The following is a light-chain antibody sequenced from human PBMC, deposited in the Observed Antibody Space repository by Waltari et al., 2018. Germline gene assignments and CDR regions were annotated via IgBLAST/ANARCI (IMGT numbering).Light chain of an antibody. J-gene: IGLJ2*01. CDR3: QVWDSHTVV. CDR2: DDD. Sequence: SYVLTQLSSMSVTPGQTARIVCGGRHIGTKAVHWYQRKAGQAPLLVLHDDDTRPSGIRDRFSGTNSGDTATLTISGVEAEDESDYFCQVWDSHTVVFGGGTNLTVL. CDR1: HIGTKA. V-gene: IGLV3-21*02.